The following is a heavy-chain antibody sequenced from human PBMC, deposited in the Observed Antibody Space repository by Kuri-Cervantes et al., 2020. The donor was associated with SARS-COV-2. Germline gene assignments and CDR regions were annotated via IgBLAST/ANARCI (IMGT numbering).Heavy chain of an antibody. CDR2: IYYSGST. CDR3: ARVGYSSGRHDY. V-gene: IGHV4-39*07. CDR1: GGSISSSSYY. Sequence: ESLKISCTVSGGSISSSSYYWGWIRQPPGKGLEWIGSIYYSGSTYYNPSLKSRVTISVDRSKNQFSLKLSSVTAADTAVYYCARVGYSSGRHDYWGQGTLVTVSS. J-gene: IGHJ4*02. D-gene: IGHD5-18*01.